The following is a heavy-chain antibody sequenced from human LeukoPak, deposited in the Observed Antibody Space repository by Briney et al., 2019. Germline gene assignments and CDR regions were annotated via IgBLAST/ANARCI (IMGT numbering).Heavy chain of an antibody. CDR1: GFTFSSYD. D-gene: IGHD3-10*01. CDR2: IGTAGDP. V-gene: IGHV3-13*04. Sequence: GGSLRLSCAASGFTFSSYDMHWVRQALGKGLEWVSAIGTAGDPYYPGSVKGRFTISRENAKNSLYLQMNSLRAGDTAVYYCAREALVRGVRGAFDIWDQGTMVTVSS. CDR3: AREALVRGVRGAFDI. J-gene: IGHJ3*02.